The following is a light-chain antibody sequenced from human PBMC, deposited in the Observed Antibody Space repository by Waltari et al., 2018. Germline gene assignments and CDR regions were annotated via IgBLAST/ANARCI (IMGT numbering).Light chain of an antibody. CDR1: QSVSSSY. V-gene: IGKV3-20*01. CDR2: GVS. J-gene: IGKJ3*01. CDR3: QQYGNSPPFS. Sequence: EIVLTQSPGTLSLSPGERATLSCRASQSVSSSYLAWYQQKPGQAPRLLIYGVSYRATGIPDRFSGSESGTDFTLTISRLEPEDFAVYYCQQYGNSPPFSFGPGTKVDIK.